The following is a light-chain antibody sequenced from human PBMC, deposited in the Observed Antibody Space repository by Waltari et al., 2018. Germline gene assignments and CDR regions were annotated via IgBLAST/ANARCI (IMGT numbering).Light chain of an antibody. V-gene: IGLV2-14*01. CDR2: DVS. CDR1: SSDFGGYNY. Sequence: QSALTHPASVSGSPGQSITISSTGTSSDFGGYNYVSWYQQHPGKAPKLMIYDVSKRPSGVSNRFSGSKSGNTASLTISGLQAEDEADYYCSSYTSSSTYVFGTGTKVTVL. J-gene: IGLJ1*01. CDR3: SSYTSSSTYV.